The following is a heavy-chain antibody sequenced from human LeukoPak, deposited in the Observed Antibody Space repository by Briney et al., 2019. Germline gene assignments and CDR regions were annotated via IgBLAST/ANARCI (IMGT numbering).Heavy chain of an antibody. J-gene: IGHJ4*02. V-gene: IGHV3-23*01. Sequence: PGGSLRLSCAASGFTFSSYSMSWVRQAPGKGLEWVSAISSSGGSTDYTDSVKGRFTISRDNSKNTLYLQMNSLRAEDTAVYYCAKKMSITAASQVDYWGQGTLVTVSS. CDR3: AKKMSITAASQVDY. CDR1: GFTFSSYS. D-gene: IGHD1-20*01. CDR2: ISSSGGST.